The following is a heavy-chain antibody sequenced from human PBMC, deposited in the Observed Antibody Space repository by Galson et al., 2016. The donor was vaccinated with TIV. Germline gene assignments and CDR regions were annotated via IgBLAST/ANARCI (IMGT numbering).Heavy chain of an antibody. CDR1: GFTFSAYA. V-gene: IGHV3-23*01. CDR3: AKGAAWDTSMGWLGFWFDY. D-gene: IGHD5-18*01. Sequence: SLRLSCAASGFTFSAYATTWVRQGPGKGLEWVSLVSGSGYSTYYADSVKGRFTISRDNSKNTVYLQMSGLKDEDTAVHYCAKGAAWDTSMGWLGFWFDYWGQGTPVTVSS. J-gene: IGHJ4*02. CDR2: VSGSGYST.